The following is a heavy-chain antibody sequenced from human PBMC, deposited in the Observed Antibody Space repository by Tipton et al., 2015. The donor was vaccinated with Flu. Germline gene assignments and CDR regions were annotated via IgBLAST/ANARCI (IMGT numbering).Heavy chain of an antibody. CDR1: GFSFSTYW. CDR3: AKEGPPTLRFFDWLPDY. Sequence: SLRLSCAASGFSFSTYWMSWVRQVPGKGLEWVANIKQDGSEKYYVDSVKGRFTISRDNSKNTVYLQMNSLRAEDTAVYYCAKEGPPTLRFFDWLPDYWGLGTLVTVSS. V-gene: IGHV3-7*03. J-gene: IGHJ4*02. D-gene: IGHD3-9*01. CDR2: IKQDGSEK.